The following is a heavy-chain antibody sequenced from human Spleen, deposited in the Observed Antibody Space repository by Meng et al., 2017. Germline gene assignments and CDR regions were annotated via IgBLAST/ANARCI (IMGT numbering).Heavy chain of an antibody. CDR1: GFTFSDYY. V-gene: IGHV3-23*01. D-gene: IGHD1-20*01. J-gene: IGHJ3*02. CDR2: IGGGGVDT. Sequence: GESLKISCAASGFTFSDYYMSWIRQAPGKGLEWVSAIGGGGVDTFYADSVKGQFTISRDDSKNTLYLQMNSLRAEDTAVYYCAKDRESYNSVWDAFDIWGQGTMVTVSS. CDR3: AKDRESYNSVWDAFDI.